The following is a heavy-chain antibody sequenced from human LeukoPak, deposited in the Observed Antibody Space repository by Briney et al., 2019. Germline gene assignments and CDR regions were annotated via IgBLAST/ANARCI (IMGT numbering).Heavy chain of an antibody. Sequence: PGGSLRLSCAASGFTFSSYNMNWVRQAPGKGLEWVSSISSSSNYIYYADSVEGRFTISRDNAKNSLYLQMNSLRAEDTAVYYCARDFLTILGAFDIWGQGTMVTVSS. CDR1: GFTFSSYN. D-gene: IGHD3-9*01. CDR3: ARDFLTILGAFDI. CDR2: ISSSSNYI. V-gene: IGHV3-21*01. J-gene: IGHJ3*02.